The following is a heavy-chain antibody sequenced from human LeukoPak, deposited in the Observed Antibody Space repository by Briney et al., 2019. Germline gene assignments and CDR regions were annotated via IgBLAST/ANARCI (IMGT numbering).Heavy chain of an antibody. CDR2: ISAYNGNT. CDR1: GYTFTGYY. Sequence: ASVKVSCKASGYTFTGYYMHWVRQAPGQGLEWMGWISAYNGNTNYAQKLQGRVTMTTDTSTSTAYMELRSLRSDDTAVYYCARDLTILEPHFDYGGQGNLVTVSS. CDR3: ARDLTILEPHFDY. J-gene: IGHJ4*02. D-gene: IGHD3-3*01. V-gene: IGHV1-18*04.